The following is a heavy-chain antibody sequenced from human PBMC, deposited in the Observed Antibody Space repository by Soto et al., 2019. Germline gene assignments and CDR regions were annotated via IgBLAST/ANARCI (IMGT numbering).Heavy chain of an antibody. CDR3: VHSDYDSSGYYYFDY. V-gene: IGHV2-5*01. Sequence: SGPTLVNPTQTLTVTCTFSGFSLTASGVGVGWIRQPPGKALEWLALNYWNDDKRYSASLKSRLTVTKDTSKNQVVLTMTNMDPMDTATYYCVHSDYDSSGYYYFDYWGQGXLVTVYS. CDR2: NYWNDDK. CDR1: GFSLTASGVG. D-gene: IGHD3-22*01. J-gene: IGHJ4*02.